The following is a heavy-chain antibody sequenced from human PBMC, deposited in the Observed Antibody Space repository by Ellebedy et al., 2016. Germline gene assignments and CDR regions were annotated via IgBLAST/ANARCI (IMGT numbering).Heavy chain of an antibody. CDR3: ARGSGSGSYFGAPYYYYGMDV. CDR1: GFTFSDHY. V-gene: IGHV3-72*01. CDR2: TRNKANSYTT. J-gene: IGHJ6*02. Sequence: GGSLRLSXAASGFTFSDHYMDWVRQAPGKGLEWVGRTRNKANSYTTEYAASVKGRFTISRDDSKNSLYLQMNSLKTEDTAVYYCARGSGSGSYFGAPYYYYGMDVWGQGTTVTVSS. D-gene: IGHD1-26*01.